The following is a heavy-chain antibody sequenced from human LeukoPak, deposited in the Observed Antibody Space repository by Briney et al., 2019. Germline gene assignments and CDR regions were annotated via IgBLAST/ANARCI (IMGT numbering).Heavy chain of an antibody. CDR3: ARGSDNSSPHHLYYFDS. Sequence: GGSLRLSCAASGFTVSSNYMSWVRQAPGKGLEWVSSISSSSSYIYYADSVKGRFTISRDNAKNLLYLQMNSLRVEDTAVYYCARGSDNSSPHHLYYFDSWGQGALVTVSS. V-gene: IGHV3-21*06. D-gene: IGHD6-13*01. CDR1: GFTVSSNY. J-gene: IGHJ4*02. CDR2: ISSSSSYI.